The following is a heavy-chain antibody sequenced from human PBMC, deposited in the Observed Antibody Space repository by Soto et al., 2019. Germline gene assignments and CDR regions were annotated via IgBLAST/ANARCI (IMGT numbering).Heavy chain of an antibody. CDR3: ARVGDSGYDTLRYYYYYGMDV. V-gene: IGHV3-7*01. J-gene: IGHJ6*02. CDR1: GFTFSSYW. CDR2: IKQDGSEK. D-gene: IGHD5-12*01. Sequence: PGGSLRLSCAASGFTFSSYWMSWVRQAPGKGLEWVANIKQDGSEKYYVDSVKGRFTISRDNAKNPLYLQMNSLRAEDTAVYYCARVGDSGYDTLRYYYYYGMDVWGQGTTVTVSS.